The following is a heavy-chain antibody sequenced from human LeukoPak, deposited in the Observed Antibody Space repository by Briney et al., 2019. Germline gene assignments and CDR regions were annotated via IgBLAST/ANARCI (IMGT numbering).Heavy chain of an antibody. CDR2: IKQDGSEK. CDR1: GFTFSSYW. CDR3: ARVGWLLAPLGAHDY. J-gene: IGHJ4*02. Sequence: GGSLRLSCAASGFTFSSYWMSWVRQAPGKGLEWVANIKQDGSEKYYVDSVKGRFTISRDNAKNSLYLQMNSLRAEDTAVYYCARVGWLLAPLGAHDYWGQGTLVTVSS. V-gene: IGHV3-7*01. D-gene: IGHD5-12*01.